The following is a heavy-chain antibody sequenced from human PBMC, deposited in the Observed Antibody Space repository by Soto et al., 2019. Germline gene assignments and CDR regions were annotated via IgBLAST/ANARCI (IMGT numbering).Heavy chain of an antibody. V-gene: IGHV3-64*01. CDR1: GFTFSSYA. CDR2: ISSNGGST. CDR3: ARLYSGYDY. D-gene: IGHD5-12*01. J-gene: IGHJ4*02. Sequence: GGSLRLSCAASGFTFSSYAMHWVRQAPGKGLEYVSAISSNGGSTYYANSVKGRFTISRDNSKNTLYLQMGSLRAEDMAVYYSARLYSGYDYWGQGTLVTVSS.